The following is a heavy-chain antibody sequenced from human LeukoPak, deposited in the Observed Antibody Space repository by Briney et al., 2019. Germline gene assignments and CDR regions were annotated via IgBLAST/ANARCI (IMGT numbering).Heavy chain of an antibody. CDR2: IIPIFGTA. Sequence: SVKVSCKASGGTFSSYAISWVRQAPGQRLEWLGGIIPIFGTANYAQKFQGRVTITTDESTSTAYMELSSLRSEDTAVYYCARAGRAPPYYYDGSGYYQFDYWGQGTLVTVSS. J-gene: IGHJ4*02. CDR1: GGTFSSYA. D-gene: IGHD3-22*01. V-gene: IGHV1-69*05. CDR3: ARAGRAPPYYYDGSGYYQFDY.